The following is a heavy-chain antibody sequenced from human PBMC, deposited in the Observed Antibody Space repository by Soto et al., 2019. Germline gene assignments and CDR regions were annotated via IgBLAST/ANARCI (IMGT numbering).Heavy chain of an antibody. Sequence: EVQLLESGGGLVQPGGSLRLSCAASGFTFSSCAMGWVRQAPGKGLEWVSGISGNGGSTYYADSVKGRFTISRDTSKNTLYLQMDILGAEDTAIYYCAKVVGDGNDYYDFWGQGTLVTVSS. V-gene: IGHV3-23*01. J-gene: IGHJ4*02. CDR3: AKVVGDGNDYYDF. D-gene: IGHD3-22*01. CDR1: GFTFSSCA. CDR2: ISGNGGST.